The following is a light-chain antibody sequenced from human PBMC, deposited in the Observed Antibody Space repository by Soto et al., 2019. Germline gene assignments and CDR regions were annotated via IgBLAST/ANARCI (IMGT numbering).Light chain of an antibody. J-gene: IGKJ2*01. CDR3: MQATQFPYT. CDR2: DIS. V-gene: IGKV2-24*01. CDR1: QGLVHSDGNTY. Sequence: DIVMTQTPLSSPVTLGQPASISCRSSQGLVHSDGNTYLSWLQQRPGQPPRLLIYDISNRFSGVPDRFSGSGAGTDFTLKISRVEAEDVRIYYCMQATQFPYTFGQGTKLEIK.